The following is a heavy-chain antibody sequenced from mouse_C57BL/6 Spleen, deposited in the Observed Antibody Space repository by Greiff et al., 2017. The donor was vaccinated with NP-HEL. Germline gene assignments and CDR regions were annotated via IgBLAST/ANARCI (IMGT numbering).Heavy chain of an antibody. CDR2: IYPSDSET. J-gene: IGHJ1*03. CDR3: ARSIYYYGSKWYFDV. V-gene: IGHV1-61*01. Sequence: QVQLQQPGAELVRPGSSVKLSCKASGYTFTSYWMDWVKQRPGQGLEWIGNIYPSDSETHYNQKFKDKATLTVDKSSSTAYMQLSSLTSDDSAVYYCARSIYYYGSKWYFDVWGTGTTVTVSS. CDR1: GYTFTSYW. D-gene: IGHD1-1*01.